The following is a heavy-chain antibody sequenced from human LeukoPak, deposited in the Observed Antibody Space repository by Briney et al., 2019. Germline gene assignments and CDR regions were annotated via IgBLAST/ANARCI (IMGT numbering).Heavy chain of an antibody. CDR2: IYHSGST. CDR3: ASHTRSTAMAPLDY. CDR1: GCSISSGYY. D-gene: IGHD5-18*01. Sequence: SEILSLTCTVSGCSISSGYYWGWIRQPPGKGLEWIGSIYHSGSTYYNPSLKSRVTISVDTSKNQFSLKLSSVTAADTAVYYCASHTRSTAMAPLDYWGQGTLVTVSS. V-gene: IGHV4-38-2*02. J-gene: IGHJ4*02.